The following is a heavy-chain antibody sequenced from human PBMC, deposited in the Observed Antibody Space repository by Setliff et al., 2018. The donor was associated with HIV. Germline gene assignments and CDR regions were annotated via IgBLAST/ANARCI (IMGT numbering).Heavy chain of an antibody. CDR2: IYYSGST. CDR3: ARYNWNPLGYRFDY. D-gene: IGHD1-20*01. V-gene: IGHV4-59*12. Sequence: SETLSLTCSVTGGSIINYFWGWIRMPPGKGLEWIGYIYYSGSTDYNPSLKSRVTISGDTSKNQFSLKLSSVTAEDTAVYYCARYNWNPLGYRFDYWGQGTLVTVSS. CDR1: GGSIINYF. J-gene: IGHJ4*02.